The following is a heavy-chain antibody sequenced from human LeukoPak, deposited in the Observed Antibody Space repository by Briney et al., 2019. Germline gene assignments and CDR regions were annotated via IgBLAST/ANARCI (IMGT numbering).Heavy chain of an antibody. D-gene: IGHD3-22*01. CDR1: GFTFSSYT. CDR2: ISYDGNTK. V-gene: IGHV3-30-3*01. Sequence: PGGSLRLSCAASGFTFSSYTMHWVRQAPGKGLEWVAVISYDGNTKYYADSVKGRFTISRDNFKNTLYLQMNSLRAEDTAEYYCASQRSPYDRSGSVDYWGQGTLVTVSS. CDR3: ASQRSPYDRSGSVDY. J-gene: IGHJ4*02.